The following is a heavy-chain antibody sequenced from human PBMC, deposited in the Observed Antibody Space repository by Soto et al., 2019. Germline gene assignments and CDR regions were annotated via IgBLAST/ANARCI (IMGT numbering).Heavy chain of an antibody. CDR3: ASQIVGATPQPIDY. Sequence: ASVKVSCKASGYTFTGYYMHWVRQAPGQGPEWMGIINPSGGSTSYAQKFQGRVTMTRDTSTSTVYMELSSLRSEDTAVYYCASQIVGATPQPIDYWGQGTLVTVSS. D-gene: IGHD1-26*01. J-gene: IGHJ4*02. CDR1: GYTFTGYY. V-gene: IGHV1-46*01. CDR2: INPSGGST.